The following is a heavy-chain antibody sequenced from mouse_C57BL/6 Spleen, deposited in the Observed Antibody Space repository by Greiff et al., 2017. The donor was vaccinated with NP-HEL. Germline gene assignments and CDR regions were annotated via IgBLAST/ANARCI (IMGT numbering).Heavy chain of an antibody. CDR3: ARRDYYGSSPWYFDV. CDR1: GYTFTSYW. V-gene: IGHV1-50*01. CDR2: IDPSDSYT. Sequence: VQLQQPGAELVKPGASVKLSCKASGYTFTSYWMQWVKQRPGQGLEWIGEIDPSDSYTNYNQKFKGKATLTVDTSSSTAYMQLSSLTSEDSAVYYCARRDYYGSSPWYFDVWGTGTTVTVSS. J-gene: IGHJ1*03. D-gene: IGHD1-1*01.